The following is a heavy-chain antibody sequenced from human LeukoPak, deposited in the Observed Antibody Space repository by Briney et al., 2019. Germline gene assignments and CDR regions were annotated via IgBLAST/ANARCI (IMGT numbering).Heavy chain of an antibody. CDR1: GGSIRGYY. Sequence: PSETLSLTCTVSGGSIRGYYWSWIRQPPGKGLEWIGYFYYSGSTNYNPSLKSRVTISVDTSKNQFSLKLSSVTAADTAVYYCARTSASYYDSNGYYDYYYYMDVWGKGTTVTISS. CDR2: FYYSGST. V-gene: IGHV4-59*01. J-gene: IGHJ6*03. D-gene: IGHD3-22*01. CDR3: ARTSASYYDSNGYYDYYYYMDV.